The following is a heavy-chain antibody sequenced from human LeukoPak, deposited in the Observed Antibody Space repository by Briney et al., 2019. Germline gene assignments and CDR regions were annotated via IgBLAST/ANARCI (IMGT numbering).Heavy chain of an antibody. Sequence: GGSLRLSCAVSGLTFSSSWMDWVRQAPGKGLEWVAIIKQDGTEKTFLDSVKGRFTISRDNAKSSLYLQMNSLRAEDTAVYYCARHAEVSSYPLDYWGQGSLVTVSS. CDR1: GLTFSSSW. CDR2: IKQDGTEK. CDR3: ARHAEVSSYPLDY. V-gene: IGHV3-7*03. J-gene: IGHJ4*02. D-gene: IGHD3-22*01.